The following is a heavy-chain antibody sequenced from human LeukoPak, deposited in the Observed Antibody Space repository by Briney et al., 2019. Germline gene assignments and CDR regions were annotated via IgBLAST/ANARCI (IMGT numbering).Heavy chain of an antibody. CDR2: INHSGST. D-gene: IGHD3-10*01. Sequence: SETLSLTCAVYGGSFSGYYWSWIRQPPGKGLEWIGEINHSGSTNYNPPLKSRVTISVDTSKNQFSLKLRSVTAADTAVYYCARGFYGSGSGFDYWGQGTLVTVSS. J-gene: IGHJ4*02. CDR1: GGSFSGYY. V-gene: IGHV4-34*01. CDR3: ARGFYGSGSGFDY.